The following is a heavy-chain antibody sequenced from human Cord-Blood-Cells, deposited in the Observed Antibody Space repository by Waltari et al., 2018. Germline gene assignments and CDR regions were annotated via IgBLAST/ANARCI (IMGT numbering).Heavy chain of an antibody. CDR2: IYWDDDK. J-gene: IGHJ4*02. D-gene: IGHD6-13*01. Sequence: QITLKESGPTLVKPTQTLTLTCTFSGFSLSTSGVGVGWIRQPPGKALEWLALIYWDDDKRYSPSLKSRLTINKATSKNQVVLTMTNMDPVDTATYYCAATCWSSSCLDYWGQGTLVTVSS. CDR1: GFSLSTSGVG. V-gene: IGHV2-5*02. CDR3: AATCWSSSCLDY.